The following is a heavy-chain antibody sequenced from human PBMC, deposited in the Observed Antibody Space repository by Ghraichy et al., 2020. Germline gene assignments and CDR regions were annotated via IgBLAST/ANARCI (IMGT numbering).Heavy chain of an antibody. CDR3: ARDRTLYGGMDV. Sequence: GPLSLTCTVSGGSMNNYYWSWIRQPPGKGLEWIGYMYYSGTTSYIPSLKSRVTISVDTSKNQFSLKLTSVTAADTAVYYCARDRTLYGGMDVWGQGTTVTVSS. CDR1: GGSMNNYY. CDR2: MYYSGTT. J-gene: IGHJ6*02. D-gene: IGHD2-8*01. V-gene: IGHV4-59*01.